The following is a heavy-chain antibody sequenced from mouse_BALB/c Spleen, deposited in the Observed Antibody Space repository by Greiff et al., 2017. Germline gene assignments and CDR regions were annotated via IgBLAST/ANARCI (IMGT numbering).Heavy chain of an antibody. V-gene: IGHV3-2*02. Sequence: EVKLMESGPGLVKPSQSLSLTCTVTGYSITSDYAWNWIRQFPGNKLEWMGYISYSGSTSYNPSLKSRISITRDTSKNQFFLQLNSVTTEDTATYYCARRQDYFAYWGQGTLVTVSA. J-gene: IGHJ3*01. CDR1: GYSITSDYA. CDR3: ARRQDYFAY. CDR2: ISYSGST. D-gene: IGHD2-4*01.